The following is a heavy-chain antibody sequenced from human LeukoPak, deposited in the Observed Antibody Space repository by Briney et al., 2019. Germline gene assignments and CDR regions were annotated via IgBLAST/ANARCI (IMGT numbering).Heavy chain of an antibody. Sequence: SETLSLTCTVSGGSTSSSSYYWGWIRQPPGKGLEWIGSIYYSGSTYYNPSLKSRVTISVDTSKNQSSLKLSSVTAADTAVYYCARETYYDILTGYRAPNWFDPWGQGTLVTVSS. CDR1: GGSTSSSSYY. CDR2: IYYSGST. D-gene: IGHD3-9*01. J-gene: IGHJ5*02. V-gene: IGHV4-39*02. CDR3: ARETYYDILTGYRAPNWFDP.